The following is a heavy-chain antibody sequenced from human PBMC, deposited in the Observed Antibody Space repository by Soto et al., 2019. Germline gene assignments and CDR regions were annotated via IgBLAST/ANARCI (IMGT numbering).Heavy chain of an antibody. J-gene: IGHJ6*02. Sequence: ASVKVSCKASGYTFTSYGISWVRQAPGQGLEWMGWISAYNGNTNYAQKLQGRVTMTRDTSMSTAYMELSSLRSEDTAVYYCASSPYYYGMDVWGQGTTVTVSS. CDR1: GYTFTSYG. CDR3: ASSPYYYGMDV. V-gene: IGHV1-18*01. CDR2: ISAYNGNT.